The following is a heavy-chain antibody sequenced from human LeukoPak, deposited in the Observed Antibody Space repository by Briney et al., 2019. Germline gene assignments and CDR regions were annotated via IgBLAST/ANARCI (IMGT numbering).Heavy chain of an antibody. J-gene: IGHJ6*03. Sequence: ASVKVSCKASGGTFSSYAISWVRQAPGQGLEWMGGIIPIFGTANYAQKFQGRVTITTDESTSTAYMELSSLRSEDTAVYYCARNLHVDTAMETYYYYYMDAWGKGTTVTVSS. CDR3: ARNLHVDTAMETYYYYYMDA. D-gene: IGHD5-18*01. CDR1: GGTFSSYA. V-gene: IGHV1-69*05. CDR2: IIPIFGTA.